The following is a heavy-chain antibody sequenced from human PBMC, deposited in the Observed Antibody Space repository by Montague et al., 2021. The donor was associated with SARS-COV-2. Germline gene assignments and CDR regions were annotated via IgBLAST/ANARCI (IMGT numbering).Heavy chain of an antibody. V-gene: IGHV4-39*01. J-gene: IGHJ5*02. CDR1: GGSISSSSYY. CDR3: ARQEYYYDSSGYGRMDWFAP. D-gene: IGHD3-22*01. CDR2: IYYSGST. Sequence: SETLSLTCTVSGGSISSSSYYWGWIRQPPGKGLEWIGSIYYSGSTYYNPSLKSRVTISVDTSKNQFSLKLSSVTAADTAVYYCARQEYYYDSSGYGRMDWFAPWGQGTLVPVSS.